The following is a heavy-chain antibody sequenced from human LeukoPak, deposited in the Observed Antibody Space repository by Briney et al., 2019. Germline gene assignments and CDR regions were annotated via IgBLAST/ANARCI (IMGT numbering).Heavy chain of an antibody. Sequence: ASVKVSCTASGGTFSSYAISWVRQAPGQGLEWMGGIIPIFGTANYAQKFQGRVTLIADESTSTAYMELSSLRSEDTAVYYCARGSRSLKYFQHWGQGTLVTVSS. D-gene: IGHD2-2*01. J-gene: IGHJ1*01. CDR1: GGTFSSYA. CDR3: ARGSRSLKYFQH. CDR2: IIPIFGTA. V-gene: IGHV1-69*13.